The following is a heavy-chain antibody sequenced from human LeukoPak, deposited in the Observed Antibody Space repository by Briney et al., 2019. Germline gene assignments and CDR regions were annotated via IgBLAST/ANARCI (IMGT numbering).Heavy chain of an antibody. CDR2: IFSNGVNK. Sequence: GTSLRLSCAASGFTLGNHGMHWVRQAPGKGLEWVAIIFSNGVNKYCADSMKGRSTISRDTSKNTPFLEMESLRTEDTAVYYCARHRGSIFEGYMDVWGKGTTVTVSS. CDR1: GFTLGNHG. D-gene: IGHD3-9*01. J-gene: IGHJ6*03. CDR3: ARHRGSIFEGYMDV. V-gene: IGHV3-33*01.